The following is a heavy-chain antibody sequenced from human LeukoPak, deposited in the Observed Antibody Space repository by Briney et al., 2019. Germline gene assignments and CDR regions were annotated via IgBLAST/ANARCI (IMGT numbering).Heavy chain of an antibody. CDR1: GFTFSSYG. CDR2: IRYDGSNK. CDR3: AKGVKHIVVLTAQHYFDY. V-gene: IGHV3-30*02. Sequence: PGGSLRLSCAASGFTFSSYGMHWVRQAPGKGLEWVAFIRYDGSNKYYVDSLKGRFTISRDNSNKTRYLQMNTLRAEDKAVYYCAKGVKHIVVLTAQHYFDYWGQGPLVTVSS. J-gene: IGHJ4*02. D-gene: IGHD2-21*02.